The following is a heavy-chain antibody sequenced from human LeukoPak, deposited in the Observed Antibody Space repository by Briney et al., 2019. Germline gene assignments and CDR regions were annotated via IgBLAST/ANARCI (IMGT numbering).Heavy chain of an antibody. J-gene: IGHJ3*02. CDR2: ITPIFGIP. D-gene: IGHD2-21*02. Sequence: GASVKVSCKASGGTFSRYAISWVRQAPGQGLEWMGGITPIFGIPNYAQKFQGRVTITADESTSTAYMELSSLRSEDTAVYFCARTVVVTAEHAFDIWGQGTMVTVSS. CDR3: ARTVVVTAEHAFDI. V-gene: IGHV1-69*01. CDR1: GGTFSRYA.